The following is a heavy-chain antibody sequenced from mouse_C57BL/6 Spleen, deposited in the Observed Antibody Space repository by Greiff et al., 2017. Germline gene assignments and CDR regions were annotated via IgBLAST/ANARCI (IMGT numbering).Heavy chain of an antibody. Sequence: QVQLKQPGAELVKPGASVKLSCKASGYTFTSYWMHWVKQRPGQGLEWIGMIHPNSGSTNYNEKFKSKATLTVDKSSSTAYMQLISLTSEDSAVYSCARKTTAADYWGQGTTLTVSS. D-gene: IGHD1-2*01. CDR1: GYTFTSYW. J-gene: IGHJ2*01. V-gene: IGHV1-64*01. CDR3: ARKTTAADY. CDR2: IHPNSGST.